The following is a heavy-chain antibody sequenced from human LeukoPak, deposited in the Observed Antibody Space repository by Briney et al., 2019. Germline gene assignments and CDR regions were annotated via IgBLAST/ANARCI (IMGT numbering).Heavy chain of an antibody. Sequence: GGSLRLSCAASGFTFSSYSMNWARQAPGKGLEWVSYISYSSSTIYYADSVKGRFTISRDNAKNSLYLQMDSLRAEDTAVYYCARDRLHYGEYEKTFDYWGQGTLVSVSS. J-gene: IGHJ4*02. CDR3: ARDRLHYGEYEKTFDY. V-gene: IGHV3-48*01. CDR2: ISYSSSTI. D-gene: IGHD4-17*01. CDR1: GFTFSSYS.